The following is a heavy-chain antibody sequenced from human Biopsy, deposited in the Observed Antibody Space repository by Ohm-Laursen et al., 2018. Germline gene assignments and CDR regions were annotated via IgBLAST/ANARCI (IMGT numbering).Heavy chain of an antibody. Sequence: GAPVKVSCKASGYTFGNYGISWVRQAPGQGLERMGWISVYNGNTDYPHKFQGRVTLTTDTSTSTAYMELRSLTSDDTAIYYCARDVVGRGASFFDFWGQGTSVTVSS. CDR2: ISVYNGNT. D-gene: IGHD1-26*01. V-gene: IGHV1-18*01. CDR1: GYTFGNYG. J-gene: IGHJ4*02. CDR3: ARDVVGRGASFFDF.